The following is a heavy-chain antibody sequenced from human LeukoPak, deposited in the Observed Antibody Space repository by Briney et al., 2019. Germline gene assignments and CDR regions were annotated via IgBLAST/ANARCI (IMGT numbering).Heavy chain of an antibody. J-gene: IGHJ4*02. Sequence: SETLSLTCTVSGGSISSYYWSWIRQPAGKGLEWIGRIYTSGSTNYNPSLKSRVTMSVDTSKNQFSLKLSSVTAADTAVYYCARDRLEMATGSFDYWGQGTLVTVSS. CDR3: ARDRLEMATGSFDY. D-gene: IGHD5-24*01. CDR1: GGSISSYY. V-gene: IGHV4-4*07. CDR2: IYTSGST.